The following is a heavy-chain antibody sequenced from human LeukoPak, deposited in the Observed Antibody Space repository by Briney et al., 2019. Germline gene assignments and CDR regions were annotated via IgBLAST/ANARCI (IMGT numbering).Heavy chain of an antibody. V-gene: IGHV3-7*01. CDR2: IKQDGSEK. J-gene: IGHJ5*02. CDR3: ARDGGFGDPFDP. Sequence: GGSLRLSCAASGFTFSSYWMSWVRQVPGKGLEWVANIKQDGSEKHYVDSVKGRFTISRDNAKNSLYLQMNSLRAEDTAVYYCARDGGFGDPFDPWGQGTLVTVSS. CDR1: GFTFSSYW. D-gene: IGHD3-10*01.